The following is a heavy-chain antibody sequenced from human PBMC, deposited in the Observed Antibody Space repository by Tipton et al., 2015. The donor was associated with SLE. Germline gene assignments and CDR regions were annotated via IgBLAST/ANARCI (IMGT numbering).Heavy chain of an antibody. CDR2: TYHSGYSST. Sequence: TLSLTCSVSGASIRSQYWGWIRQPPGKGLEWIGYTYHSGYSSTNYNPSLKSRVTLSVDTSKNQCFLKLNSVTAADTAVYYCARRGVVSRFDPWGQGTLVTVSS. J-gene: IGHJ5*02. CDR3: ARRGVVSRFDP. V-gene: IGHV4-59*08. D-gene: IGHD2-8*02. CDR1: GASIRSQY.